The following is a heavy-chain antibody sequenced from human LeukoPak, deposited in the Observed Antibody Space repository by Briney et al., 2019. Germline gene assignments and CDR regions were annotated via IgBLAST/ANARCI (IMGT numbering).Heavy chain of an antibody. D-gene: IGHD1-26*01. V-gene: IGHV4-4*09. CDR3: ARHGRDDAFDI. CDR1: GGSISSYY. Sequence: PSETLSLTCPVSGGSISSYYWRWIRQPPGKGLEWIGYIYTSGSTNYNPSLKSRVTISVDTSKNQFSLKLSSVTAADTAVYYCARHGRDDAFDIWGQGTMVTVSS. J-gene: IGHJ3*02. CDR2: IYTSGST.